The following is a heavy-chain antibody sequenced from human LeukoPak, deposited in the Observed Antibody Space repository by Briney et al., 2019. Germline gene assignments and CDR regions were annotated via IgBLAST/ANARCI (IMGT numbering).Heavy chain of an antibody. Sequence: GRSLRLSCAASGFTFDDYAMHWVRQAPGKGLEWVSGISWNSGSIGYADSVKGRFTISRDNAKNSLYLQMNSLRAEDTALYYCAKGYYHDSSGYYDYWGQGTLVTVSS. CDR2: ISWNSGSI. J-gene: IGHJ4*02. V-gene: IGHV3-9*01. D-gene: IGHD3-22*01. CDR1: GFTFDDYA. CDR3: AKGYYHDSSGYYDY.